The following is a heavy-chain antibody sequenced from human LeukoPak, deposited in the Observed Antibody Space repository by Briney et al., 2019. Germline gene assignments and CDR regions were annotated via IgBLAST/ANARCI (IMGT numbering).Heavy chain of an antibody. CDR1: GYTFTSYG. CDR2: ISAYNGNI. J-gene: IGHJ4*02. Sequence: ASVKVSCKASGYTFTSYGISWVRQAPGQGLEWMGWISAYNGNINYAQKLQGRVTMTTDTSTSTAYMELRSLRSDDTAVYYCAREWERITIFGVVITSDYWGQGTLVTVSS. V-gene: IGHV1-18*01. D-gene: IGHD3-3*01. CDR3: AREWERITIFGVVITSDY.